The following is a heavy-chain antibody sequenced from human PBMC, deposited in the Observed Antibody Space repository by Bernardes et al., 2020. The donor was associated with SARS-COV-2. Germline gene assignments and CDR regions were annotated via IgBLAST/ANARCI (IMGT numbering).Heavy chain of an antibody. CDR1: GYTFTSYG. CDR3: ARDKPRFGYCSSTSCYSDFPEPSFDY. V-gene: IGHV1-18*01. J-gene: IGHJ4*02. D-gene: IGHD2-2*03. CDR2: ISAYNGNT. Sequence: ASVKVSCKASGYTFTSYGISWVRQAPGQGLEWMGWISAYNGNTNYAQKLQGRVTMTTDTSTSTAYMELRSLRSDDTAVYYCARDKPRFGYCSSTSCYSDFPEPSFDYWGQGTLVTVSS.